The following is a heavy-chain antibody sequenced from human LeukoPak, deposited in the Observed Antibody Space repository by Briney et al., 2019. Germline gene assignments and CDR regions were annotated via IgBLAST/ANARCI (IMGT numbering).Heavy chain of an antibody. CDR3: ARQLTPPGHSSSWYWYGMDV. CDR2: IYPGDSDT. J-gene: IGHJ6*02. V-gene: IGHV5-51*01. CDR1: GYSFTSYW. D-gene: IGHD6-13*01. Sequence: GESLKISCKGSGYSFTSYWIGWVRQMPGKGLEWMGIIYPGDSDTRYSPSFQGQVTISADKSISTAYLQWSSLKASDTAMYYCARQLTPPGHSSSWYWYGMDVWGQGTTVTVSS.